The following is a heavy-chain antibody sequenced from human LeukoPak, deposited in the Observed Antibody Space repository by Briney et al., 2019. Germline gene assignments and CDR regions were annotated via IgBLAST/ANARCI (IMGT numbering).Heavy chain of an antibody. CDR1: GGSISSYY. CDR2: IYHSGST. Sequence: PSETLSLTCTVSGGSISSYYWSWIRQPPGKGLEWIGYIYHSGSTNYNPSLKSRVTISVDTSKNQFSLKLSSVTAADTAVYYCAREVIGSGSYYTSYFDYWGQGTLVTVSS. V-gene: IGHV4-59*01. J-gene: IGHJ4*02. D-gene: IGHD3-10*01. CDR3: AREVIGSGSYYTSYFDY.